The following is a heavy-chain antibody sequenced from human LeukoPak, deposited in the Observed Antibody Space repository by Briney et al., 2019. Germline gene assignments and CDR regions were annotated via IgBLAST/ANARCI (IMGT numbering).Heavy chain of an antibody. CDR2: INHSGST. V-gene: IGHV4-34*01. Sequence: SETLSLTCAVYGGSFSGYYWSWIRQPPGKGLEWIGEINHSGSTNYNPSLKSRVTISVDTSKNQFSLKLSSVTAADTAVYYCARSWFPRKERYYDNQAYYYMDVWGKGTTVTISS. D-gene: IGHD3-9*01. CDR1: GGSFSGYY. CDR3: ARSWFPRKERYYDNQAYYYMDV. J-gene: IGHJ6*03.